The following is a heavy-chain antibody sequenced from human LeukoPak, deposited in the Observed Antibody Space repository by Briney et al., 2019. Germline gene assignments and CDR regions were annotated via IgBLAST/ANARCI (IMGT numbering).Heavy chain of an antibody. V-gene: IGHV5-10-1*01. CDR3: ARPYSSSSPYYYGMDV. CDR1: GYTFTSYY. CDR2: IDPSDSYT. J-gene: IGHJ6*02. D-gene: IGHD6-6*01. Sequence: KVSCKASGYTFTSYYMHWVRQMPGKGLEWMGKIDPSDSYTKYSPSFQGHVTISVDKSINTAYLQWSSLKASVTAIYYCARPYSSSSPYYYGMDVWGQGTTVTVSS.